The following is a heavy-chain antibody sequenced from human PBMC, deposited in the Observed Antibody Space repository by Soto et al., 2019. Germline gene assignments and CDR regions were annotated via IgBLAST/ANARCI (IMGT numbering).Heavy chain of an antibody. D-gene: IGHD6-6*01. Sequence: ASVKVSCKASGYTFTSYDINWVRQATGQGLEWMGWMNPNSGNTGYAQKFQGRVTMTRNTSISTAYMELSSLRSEDTAVYYCARGPSIAARPFPDYWGQGTLVTVSS. CDR3: ARGPSIAARPFPDY. V-gene: IGHV1-8*01. CDR1: GYTFTSYD. J-gene: IGHJ4*02. CDR2: MNPNSGNT.